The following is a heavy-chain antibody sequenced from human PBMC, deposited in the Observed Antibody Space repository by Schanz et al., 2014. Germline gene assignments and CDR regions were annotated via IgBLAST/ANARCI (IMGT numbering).Heavy chain of an antibody. Sequence: EVHLVESGGGLVQPGGSLRLSCAASGFSFGTYAMSWVRQAPGKGLEWVSALSEGGGGTHYADSVRGRFTISSDSSKNTLYLQMSSLRADDTAVYYCAKAADWPVTRFDPWGQGTLVTVSS. CDR3: AKAADWPVTRFDP. CDR1: GFSFGTYA. V-gene: IGHV3-23*04. D-gene: IGHD3-9*01. CDR2: LSEGGGGT. J-gene: IGHJ5*02.